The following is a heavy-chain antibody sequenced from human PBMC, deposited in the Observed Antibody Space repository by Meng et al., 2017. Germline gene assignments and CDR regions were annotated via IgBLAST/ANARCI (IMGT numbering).Heavy chain of an antibody. D-gene: IGHD5-24*01. J-gene: IGHJ4*02. CDR1: GFTFGRYA. V-gene: IGHV3-30*01. Sequence: VRLVASGGGVCQHGGSLRLTCGGSGFTFGRYAMHWVLQAPGKGLEWVEVISYDGSNKYYADSVKGRFTISRDNSKNTLYLQMTSLRAEDTAVYYCARVGMADPPDWGQGTLVTVSS. CDR3: ARVGMADPPD. CDR2: ISYDGSNK.